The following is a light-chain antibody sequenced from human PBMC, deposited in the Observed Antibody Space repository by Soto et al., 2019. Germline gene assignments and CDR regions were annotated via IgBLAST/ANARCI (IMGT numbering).Light chain of an antibody. CDR1: SSDVGGYSY. J-gene: IGLJ2*01. V-gene: IGLV2-14*01. Sequence: QSALTQPASVSGSPGQSITISCTGTSSDVGGYSYVSWYQQHPGKAPKLLIYEVSNRPSGVSNRFSGSKSGNTASLTISGLQAEDEADYYCSSYTSRSTLVVFGGGTQLTVL. CDR3: SSYTSRSTLVV. CDR2: EVS.